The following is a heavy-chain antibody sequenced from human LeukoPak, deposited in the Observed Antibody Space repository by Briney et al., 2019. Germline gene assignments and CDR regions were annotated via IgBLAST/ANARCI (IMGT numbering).Heavy chain of an antibody. CDR3: ARAYDYYDSSGYCLDY. Sequence: SETLSLTCTVSGGSISSYCWSWIRQPPGKGLEWIGFIYYSGSTNYNPSLKSRFTISVDTSNNQFSLKLSSVTAADTAVYYCARAYDYYDSSGYCLDYWGQGTLVTVSS. CDR1: GGSISSYC. CDR2: IYYSGST. J-gene: IGHJ4*02. V-gene: IGHV4-59*08. D-gene: IGHD3-22*01.